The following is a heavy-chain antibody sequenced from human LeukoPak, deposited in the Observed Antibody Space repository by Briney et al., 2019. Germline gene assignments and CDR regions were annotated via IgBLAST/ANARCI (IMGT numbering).Heavy chain of an antibody. CDR1: RFSFRNYG. Sequence: GGSLRLSCAASRFSFRNYGMHWVRQAPGKGLEGVAFIRYDFSDNYYADSVKGRFTISRDNSKNTLYLQMHSLRAEDTAVYYCARDGEEEQWLTPVWYFDYWGQGTLVTVSS. CDR2: IRYDFSDN. V-gene: IGHV3-30*02. CDR3: ARDGEEEQWLTPVWYFDY. J-gene: IGHJ4*02. D-gene: IGHD6-19*01.